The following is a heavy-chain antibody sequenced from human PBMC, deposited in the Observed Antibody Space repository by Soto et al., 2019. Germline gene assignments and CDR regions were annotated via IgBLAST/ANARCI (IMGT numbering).Heavy chain of an antibody. CDR3: VKDGGYCSSATCYSPRNHYFDA. CDR1: GFDFSVYW. D-gene: IGHD2-2*01. CDR2: IKFDGSEK. Sequence: GGSLRLSCAASGFDFSVYWMSWVRQAPGKGPEWVANIKFDGSEKQYVDSVKGRFTISRENARSSVFLQMNSLRAGDTAVYYCVKDGGYCSSATCYSPRNHYFDAWGQGTLVTVSS. J-gene: IGHJ5*02. V-gene: IGHV3-7*03.